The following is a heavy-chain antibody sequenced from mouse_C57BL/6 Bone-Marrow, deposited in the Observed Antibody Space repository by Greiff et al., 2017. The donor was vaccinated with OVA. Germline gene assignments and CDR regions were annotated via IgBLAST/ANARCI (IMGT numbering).Heavy chain of an antibody. J-gene: IGHJ1*03. CDR3: ASSSLLNFDV. V-gene: IGHV5-4*03. CDR2: ISDGGSYT. CDR1: GFTFSSYA. Sequence: EVKLVESGGGLVKPGGSLKLSCAASGFTFSSYAMSWVRQTPEKRLEWVATISDGGSYTYYPDNVKGRFTISRDNAKNNLYLQMSHLKSEDTAMYYCASSSLLNFDVWGTGTTVTVSS. D-gene: IGHD1-1*01.